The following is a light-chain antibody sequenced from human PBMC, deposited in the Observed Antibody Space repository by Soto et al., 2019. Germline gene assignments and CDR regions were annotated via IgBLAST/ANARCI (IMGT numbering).Light chain of an antibody. CDR1: QGIGSY. Sequence: DLPLTQSPSFLSASVGDRVIITCRASQGIGSYLGWYQQAPGKAPKLLIYGASTLQSGVPSRFRGSGSGTEFTLTISSLQPEDVATYYCQQLNTYPAFGGGTKVEI. J-gene: IGKJ4*01. CDR3: QQLNTYPA. CDR2: GAS. V-gene: IGKV1-9*01.